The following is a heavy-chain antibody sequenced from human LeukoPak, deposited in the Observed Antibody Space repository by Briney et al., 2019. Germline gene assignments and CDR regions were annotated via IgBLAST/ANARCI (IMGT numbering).Heavy chain of an antibody. J-gene: IGHJ4*02. Sequence: SETLSLTCTVSGGSISSYYWSWIRQPPGKGLEWIGYIYYSGSTNYNPSLKSRVTISVDTSKNQFSLKLSSVTAADTAVYYCARDRYYCGSESYYRRYYFDYWGQGTLVTVSS. CDR2: IYYSGST. D-gene: IGHD3-10*01. CDR3: ARDRYYCGSESYYRRYYFDY. CDR1: GGSISSYY. V-gene: IGHV4-59*01.